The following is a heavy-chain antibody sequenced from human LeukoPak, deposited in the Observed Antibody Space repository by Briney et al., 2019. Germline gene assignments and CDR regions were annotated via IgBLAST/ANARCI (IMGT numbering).Heavy chain of an antibody. Sequence: SETLSLTCTVSGGSLSSSSYYWGWIRQPPGKGLEWIGSIYYSGSTYYNPSLKSRVTISVDTSKNQFSLKLSSVTAADTAVYYCARGHSYGGDFDYWGQGTLVTVSS. CDR2: IYYSGST. V-gene: IGHV4-39*07. CDR3: ARGHSYGGDFDY. CDR1: GGSLSSSSYY. D-gene: IGHD2-21*01. J-gene: IGHJ4*02.